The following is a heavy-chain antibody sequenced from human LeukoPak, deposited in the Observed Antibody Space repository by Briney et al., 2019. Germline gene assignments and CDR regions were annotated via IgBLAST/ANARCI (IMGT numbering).Heavy chain of an antibody. CDR3: ARVYYYDSSGYYRGLYYYGMDV. CDR1: GGSISSYF. CDR2: IYYSGST. D-gene: IGHD3-22*01. V-gene: IGHV4-59*01. Sequence: PSETLSLTCTVCGGSISSYFWGWIRQPPGKGLEWIGYIYYSGSTNYNPSLKSRVTISVDTSKNQFSLKLSSVTAADTAVYYCARVYYYDSSGYYRGLYYYGMDVWGQGTTVTVSS. J-gene: IGHJ6*02.